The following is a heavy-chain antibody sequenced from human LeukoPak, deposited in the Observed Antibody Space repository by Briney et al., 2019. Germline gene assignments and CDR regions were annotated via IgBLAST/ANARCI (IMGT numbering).Heavy chain of an antibody. V-gene: IGHV3-23*01. CDR2: IIASGGST. J-gene: IGHJ6*03. D-gene: IGHD2-2*01. Sequence: GGSLRLSCAASGFTFSSYALSWVRQAPGKGLEWVSSIIASGGSTFYADSVKGRFAISSDNSKNALYLHINSLRAEDTAVYYWAKGGSASSYYYMDVSGKGTTVTVSS. CDR1: GFTFSSYA. CDR3: AKGGSASSYYYMDV.